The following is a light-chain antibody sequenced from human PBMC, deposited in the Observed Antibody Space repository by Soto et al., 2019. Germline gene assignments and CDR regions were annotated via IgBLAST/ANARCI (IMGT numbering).Light chain of an antibody. V-gene: IGKV1-5*03. J-gene: IGKJ1*01. CDR2: KAS. CDR1: QSISSW. Sequence: DIQMTQSPSTLSASVGDRVTITCRASQSISSWLAWYQQKPGKAPKLLIYKASSLESRVPSRFSGSRSGTEFTLTISSLQPDDFATYYCQQYNSYWTFGQGTKVEIK. CDR3: QQYNSYWT.